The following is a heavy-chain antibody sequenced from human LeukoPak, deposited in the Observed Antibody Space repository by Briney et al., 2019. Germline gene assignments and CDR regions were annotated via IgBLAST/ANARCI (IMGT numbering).Heavy chain of an antibody. V-gene: IGHV1-2*06. Sequence: ASVTVSCTASGYTFTDHHVHWVRQAPGQGLEGIGRIHPKSGDTDYAQKFQGRATMTRDTSITTAYMALTSLISDDTAVYFCASHYGPGPVWGQGTLVTVS. CDR3: ASHYGPGPV. J-gene: IGHJ4*02. CDR1: GYTFTDHH. CDR2: IHPKSGDT. D-gene: IGHD3-10*01.